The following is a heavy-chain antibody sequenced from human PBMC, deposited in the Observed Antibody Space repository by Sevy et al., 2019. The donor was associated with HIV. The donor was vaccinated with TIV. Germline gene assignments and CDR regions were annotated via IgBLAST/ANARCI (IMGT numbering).Heavy chain of an antibody. Sequence: ASVKVSCKASGYIFTSYGISWVRQAPGQGPEWMGWISAYNGNTNYAQKFQGRVTVTTDSSTRTAYMEVRSLRSDDTAIYYCARDSSYYVGSGGTFDYWGQGTLVTVSS. CDR2: ISAYNGNT. V-gene: IGHV1-18*01. J-gene: IGHJ4*02. CDR1: GYIFTSYG. CDR3: ARDSSYYVGSGGTFDY. D-gene: IGHD3-10*01.